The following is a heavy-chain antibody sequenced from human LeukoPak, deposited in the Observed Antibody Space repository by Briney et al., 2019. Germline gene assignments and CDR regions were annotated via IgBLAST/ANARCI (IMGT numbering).Heavy chain of an antibody. Sequence: SVKVSCKASGGTFSSYAISCVRQAPGQGPEWMGGSIPIFGTANYAQKFQGRVTITTDESTSTAYMELSSLRSEDTAVYYCARDIGGSDYGDSRDAFDIWGQGTMVIVSS. V-gene: IGHV1-69*05. D-gene: IGHD4-17*01. CDR3: ARDIGGSDYGDSRDAFDI. CDR2: SIPIFGTA. J-gene: IGHJ3*02. CDR1: GGTFSSYA.